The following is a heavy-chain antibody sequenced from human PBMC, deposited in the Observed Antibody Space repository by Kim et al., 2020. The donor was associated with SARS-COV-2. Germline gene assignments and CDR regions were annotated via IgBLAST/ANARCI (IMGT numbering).Heavy chain of an antibody. CDR1: GFTFSSYG. J-gene: IGHJ4*02. V-gene: IGHV3-30*18. Sequence: GGSLRLSCAASGFTFSSYGMHWVRQAPGKGLEWVAVISYDGSNKYYADSVKGRFTISRDNSKNTLYLQMNSLRAEDTAVYYCAKEFGSSGYYILDYWGQGTLVTVSS. CDR2: ISYDGSNK. CDR3: AKEFGSSGYYILDY. D-gene: IGHD3-22*01.